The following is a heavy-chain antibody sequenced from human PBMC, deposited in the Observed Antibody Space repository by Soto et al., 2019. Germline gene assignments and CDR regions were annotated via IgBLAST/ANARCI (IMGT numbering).Heavy chain of an antibody. V-gene: IGHV3-7*01. CDR1: GFTFSSYW. D-gene: IGHD3-9*01. CDR2: IKQDGSEK. CDR3: ARYYDILTGQFSAGYYYYYMDV. Sequence: GGSLRLSCAASGFTFSSYWMSWVRQAPGKGLEWVANIKQDGSEKYYVGSVKGRFTISRDNAKNSLYLQMNSLRAEDTAVYYCARYYDILTGQFSAGYYYYYMDVWGKGTTVTVSS. J-gene: IGHJ6*03.